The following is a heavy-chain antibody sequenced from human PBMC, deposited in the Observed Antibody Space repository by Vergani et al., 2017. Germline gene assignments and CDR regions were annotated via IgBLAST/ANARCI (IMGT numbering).Heavy chain of an antibody. CDR3: ARVSEARCSSTSCYTGYYYYMDV. D-gene: IGHD2-2*02. Sequence: QVQLQESGPGLVKPSETLSLTCTVSGGSISSYYWSWIRQPPGKGLEWIGYIYYSGSTNYNPSLKSRVTISVDTSKNKFSLKLSSVTAADTAVYYCARVSEARCSSTSCYTGYYYYMDVWGKGTTVTVSS. CDR2: IYYSGST. CDR1: GGSISSYY. J-gene: IGHJ6*03. V-gene: IGHV4-59*01.